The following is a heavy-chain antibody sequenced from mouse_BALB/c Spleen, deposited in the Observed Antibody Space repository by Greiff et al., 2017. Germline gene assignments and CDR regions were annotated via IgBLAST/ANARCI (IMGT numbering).Heavy chain of an antibody. D-gene: IGHD1-1*01. V-gene: IGHV6-6*02. J-gene: IGHJ1*01. CDR1: GFTFSNYW. CDR2: IRLKSNNYAT. Sequence: EVQLVESGGGLVQPGGSMKLSCVASGFTFSNYWMNWVRQSPEKGLEWVAEIRLKSNNYATHYAESVKGRFTISRDDSKSSVYLQMNNLRAEDTGIYYCTRPGDYYGSWYFDVWGAGTTVTVSS. CDR3: TRPGDYYGSWYFDV.